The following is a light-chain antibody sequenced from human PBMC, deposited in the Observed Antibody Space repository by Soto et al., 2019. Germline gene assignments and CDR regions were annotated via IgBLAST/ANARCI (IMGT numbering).Light chain of an antibody. J-gene: IGLJ2*01. CDR1: SSNIGNNF. CDR3: GTWDSSLSAGI. Sequence: QSVLTQPPSVSAAPGQKITISCSGSSSNIGNNFVAWYQQFPGTPPKLLIYDNYRRPPGIPDRFSGSKSGTAATLDITGLQTGDEADYYCGTWDSSLSAGIFGGGTKVTVL. V-gene: IGLV1-51*01. CDR2: DNY.